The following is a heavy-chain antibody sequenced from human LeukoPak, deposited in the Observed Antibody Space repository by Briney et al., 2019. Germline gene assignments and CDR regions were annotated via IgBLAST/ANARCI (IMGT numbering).Heavy chain of an antibody. Sequence: ASVKVSCKASGYTFTSYDINWVRHATGQGLEWMGWMNPNSGNTGYAQKFQGRVTMTRNTSISTAYMELSSLRSEDTAVYYCARTDYDYVWGSYRYYYYYMDVWGKGTTVTVSS. CDR2: MNPNSGNT. CDR3: ARTDYDYVWGSYRYYYYYMDV. V-gene: IGHV1-8*01. J-gene: IGHJ6*03. D-gene: IGHD3-16*02. CDR1: GYTFTSYD.